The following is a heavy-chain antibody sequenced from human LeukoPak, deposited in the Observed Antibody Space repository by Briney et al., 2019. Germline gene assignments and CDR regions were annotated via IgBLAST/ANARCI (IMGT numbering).Heavy chain of an antibody. J-gene: IGHJ3*02. CDR3: ARDSVGAEDDAFDI. CDR2: INPNSGGT. D-gene: IGHD1-26*01. V-gene: IGHV1-2*02. CDR1: GYTFTGYY. Sequence: ASVKVSCKASGYTFTGYYMHWVRQAPGQGLEWMGWINPNSGGTNYAQKFQGRVTMTRDTSTSTAYMELSRLRSDDTAAYYCARDSVGAEDDAFDIWGQGTMVTVSS.